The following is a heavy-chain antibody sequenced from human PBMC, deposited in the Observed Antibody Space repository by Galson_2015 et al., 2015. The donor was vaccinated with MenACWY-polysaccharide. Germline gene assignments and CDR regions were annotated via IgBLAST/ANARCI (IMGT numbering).Heavy chain of an antibody. CDR2: VNPNSGGT. D-gene: IGHD3-16*02. CDR3: ASLIGRVGYFQH. V-gene: IGHV1-2*02. J-gene: IGHJ1*01. CDR1: GYTFTGYY. Sequence: SVKVSCKASGYTFTGYYMHWVRQAPGQGLEWMGWVNPNSGGTNYAQKFQGRVTMTRDTSISTAYMELSRLRSDDTAVYYCASLIGRVGYFQHWGQGTLVTVSS.